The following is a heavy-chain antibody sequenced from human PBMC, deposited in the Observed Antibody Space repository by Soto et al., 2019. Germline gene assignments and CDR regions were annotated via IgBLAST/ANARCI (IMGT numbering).Heavy chain of an antibody. CDR2: ISSSGSTT. Sequence: XVSLRLSFAASGFTFSTYSMNWVRQAPGKGLEWVSYISSSGSTTYYADSVKGRFTISRDNAKNSLYLQMSSLRDEDTAVYYCARVLGVWGQGTTVTVSS. CDR3: ARVLGV. V-gene: IGHV3-48*02. CDR1: GFTFSTYS. J-gene: IGHJ6*02.